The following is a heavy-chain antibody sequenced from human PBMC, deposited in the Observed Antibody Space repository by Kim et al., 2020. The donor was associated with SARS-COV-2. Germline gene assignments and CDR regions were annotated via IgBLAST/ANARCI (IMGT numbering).Heavy chain of an antibody. CDR1: GFTFSSYG. V-gene: IGHV3-30*18. CDR2: ISYDGSNK. D-gene: IGHD4-17*01. J-gene: IGHJ6*02. CDR3: AKEDDYGDYERFGYYYYYGMDV. Sequence: GGSLRLSCAASGFTFSSYGMHWVRQAPGKGLEWVAVISYDGSNKYYADSVKGRFTISRDNSKNTLYLQMNSLRAEDTAVYYCAKEDDYGDYERFGYYYYYGMDVWGQGSTVTVSS.